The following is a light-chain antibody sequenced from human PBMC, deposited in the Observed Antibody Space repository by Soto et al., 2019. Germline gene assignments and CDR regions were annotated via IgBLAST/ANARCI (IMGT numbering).Light chain of an antibody. CDR1: TSNLGAGYD. Sequence: QSVLTQPPSVSGAPGQRVTLSCTGNTSNLGAGYDVHWYQQLPGAAPKLVIFGNRNRPSGVPERVSGSKSGTSASLAITGLQAEDEADYYCQAYDYTLTASVFGGGTKVTVL. V-gene: IGLV1-40*01. J-gene: IGLJ3*02. CDR2: GNR. CDR3: QAYDYTLTASV.